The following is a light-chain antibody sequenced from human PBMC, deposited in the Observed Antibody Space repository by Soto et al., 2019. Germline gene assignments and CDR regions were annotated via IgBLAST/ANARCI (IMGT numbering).Light chain of an antibody. CDR3: QQYNNWLKWT. CDR1: QSVSSN. CDR2: GAS. J-gene: IGKJ1*01. V-gene: IGKV3-15*01. Sequence: EIVMTQSPATLSVSPGERATLSCRAGQSVSSNLAWYQQKPGQAPRLLIYGASTRATGIPARFSGSGSGTEFTLTISSLQSEDFAVYYCQQYNNWLKWTFGQGTKVEIK.